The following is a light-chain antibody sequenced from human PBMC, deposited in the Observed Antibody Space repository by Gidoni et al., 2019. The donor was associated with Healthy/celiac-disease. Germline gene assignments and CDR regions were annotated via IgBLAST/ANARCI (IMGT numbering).Light chain of an antibody. CDR2: GKN. J-gene: IGLJ1*01. V-gene: IGLV3-19*01. CDR3: NSRDSSGNHTLYV. CDR1: SLRSYY. Sequence: SSELTQDPAVSVALGQTVRITCQGDSLRSYYASWYQQKPGQAPVPVIYGKNNRPSGIPDRFSGSSSGNTASLTITGAQAEDEADYYCNSRDSSGNHTLYVFGTGTKVTVL.